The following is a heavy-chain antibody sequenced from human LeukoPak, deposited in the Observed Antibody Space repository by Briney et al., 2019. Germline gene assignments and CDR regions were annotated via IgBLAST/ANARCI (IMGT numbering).Heavy chain of an antibody. J-gene: IGHJ4*02. V-gene: IGHV3-53*01. CDR2: IYSGGST. Sequence: GGSLSLSCAASGFTVSSNYMSWVRQAPGRGLVWVSVIYSGGSTYYADSAKGRFTISRDNSKNTLYLQMNSLRAEDTAVYYCAREGLGLDYWGQGTLVTVSS. D-gene: IGHD1-26*01. CDR3: AREGLGLDY. CDR1: GFTVSSNY.